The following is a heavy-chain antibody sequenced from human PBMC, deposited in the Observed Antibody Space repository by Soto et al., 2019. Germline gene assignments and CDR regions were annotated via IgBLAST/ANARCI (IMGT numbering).Heavy chain of an antibody. V-gene: IGHV3-7*05. CDR3: ARDRAPYLDSHGCNL. J-gene: IGHJ4*02. CDR1: EFTFSSYY. D-gene: IGHD5-18*01. Sequence: DVQLVESGGGLVQPGGSLTLSCAASEFTFSSYYMSWVRQAPGKGLEWVANIKHDGGARDYLDSVKGRFTISRDNAKNSLYLQMNDLRADDTAVHFCARDRAPYLDSHGCNLWGQGTLVTVSS. CDR2: IKHDGGAR.